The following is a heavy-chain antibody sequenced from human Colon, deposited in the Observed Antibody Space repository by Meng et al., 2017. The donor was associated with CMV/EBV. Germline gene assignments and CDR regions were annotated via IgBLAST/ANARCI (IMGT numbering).Heavy chain of an antibody. J-gene: IGHJ4*02. D-gene: IGHD6-13*01. CDR2: ISYDGSNK. CDR1: RFSFSDFW. CDR3: ARDLGGAAAGHYFDY. Sequence: GGSLRLSCTVSRFSFSDFWMNWVRQAPGKGLEWVAVISYDGSNKYYADSVKGRFTISRDNSKNTLYLQMNSLRAEDTAVYYCARDLGGAAAGHYFDYWGQGTLVTVSS. V-gene: IGHV3-30-3*01.